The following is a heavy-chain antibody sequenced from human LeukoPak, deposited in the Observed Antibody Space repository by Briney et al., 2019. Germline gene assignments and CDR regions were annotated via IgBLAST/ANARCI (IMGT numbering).Heavy chain of an antibody. CDR2: IYPGDSDT. Sequence: GEPLKISCKGSGYSFTSYWIGWVRQMPGKGLEWMGIIYPGDSDTRYSPSFQGQVTISADKSISTAYLQWSSLKASDTGMYYCARDLTSSPRYDSSDVGGYWGQGTLVTVSS. CDR1: GYSFTSYW. D-gene: IGHD3-22*01. V-gene: IGHV5-51*01. J-gene: IGHJ4*02. CDR3: ARDLTSSPRYDSSDVGGY.